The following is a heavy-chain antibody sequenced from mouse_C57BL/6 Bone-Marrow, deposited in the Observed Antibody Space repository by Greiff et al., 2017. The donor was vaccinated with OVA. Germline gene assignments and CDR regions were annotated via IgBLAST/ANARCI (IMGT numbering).Heavy chain of an antibody. V-gene: IGHV1-64*01. CDR1: GYTFTSYW. D-gene: IGHD1-1*01. J-gene: IGHJ3*01. CDR3: ARESRSVGFAY. Sequence: VQLQQPGAELVKPGASVKLSCKASGYTFTSYWMHWVKQRPGQGLEWIGMIHPNSGSTNYNEKFKSKATLTVDKSSSTAYMQLSSLTSEDSAVYYCARESRSVGFAYWGQGTLVTVSA. CDR2: IHPNSGST.